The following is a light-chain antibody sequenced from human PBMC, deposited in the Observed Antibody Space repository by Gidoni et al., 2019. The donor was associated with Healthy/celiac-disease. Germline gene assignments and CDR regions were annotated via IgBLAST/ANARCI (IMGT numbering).Light chain of an antibody. CDR1: QSLLHSTRYNY. CDR2: LGS. CDR3: MQALQTPMYT. V-gene: IGKV2-28*01. Sequence: DIVMTQSPLSLPVTPGEPASISCRSSQSLLHSTRYNYLDWYLQKPGQSPQLLIYLGSNRASGVPDRFSSSGSGTDFTLKISRVEDEDVGVYYCMQALQTPMYTFGQGTKLEIK. J-gene: IGKJ2*01.